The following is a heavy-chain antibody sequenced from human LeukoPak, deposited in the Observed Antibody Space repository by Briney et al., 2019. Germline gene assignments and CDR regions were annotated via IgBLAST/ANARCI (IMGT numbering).Heavy chain of an antibody. J-gene: IGHJ4*02. CDR3: ARLDSLHLIPY. V-gene: IGHV4-39*01. D-gene: IGHD3-9*01. Sequence: PSETLSLTCTFSCGSISSSSEYWGWIPQPPGKGLDWIGTIYYSGRTYYNPSLESRVTISGDTSKNQFSLKLTSVTAADTTVYSCARLDSLHLIPYWGQGTLVTVSS. CDR1: CGSISSSSEY. CDR2: IYYSGRT.